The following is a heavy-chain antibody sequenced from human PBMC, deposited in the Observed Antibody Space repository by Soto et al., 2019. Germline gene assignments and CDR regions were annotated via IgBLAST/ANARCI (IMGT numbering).Heavy chain of an antibody. CDR2: MSGSGGST. Sequence: GGSLRLSCAASGFTFSSYAMSWVRQAPGKGLEWVSAMSGSGGSTYYADSVKGRSTISRDNSKNTLYLQMNSLRAEDTAVYYCFLGYCSGGSCSRGADAFDIWGQGTMVTVSS. CDR1: GFTFSSYA. D-gene: IGHD2-15*01. CDR3: FLGYCSGGSCSRGADAFDI. J-gene: IGHJ3*02. V-gene: IGHV3-23*01.